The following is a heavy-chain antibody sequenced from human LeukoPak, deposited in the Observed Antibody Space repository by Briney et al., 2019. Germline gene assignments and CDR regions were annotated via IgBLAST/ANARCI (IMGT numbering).Heavy chain of an antibody. D-gene: IGHD3-3*01. V-gene: IGHV3-21*01. Sequence: KPGGSLRLSCAASGFTFSSYSMNWVRQAPGKGLEWVSSISSSSSYIYYADSVKGRFTISRDNAKNSLYLQMNSLRAEDTAVYYCARDQGWRDDFWSGYYTVNSVYYMDVWGKGTTVTVSS. J-gene: IGHJ6*03. CDR3: ARDQGWRDDFWSGYYTVNSVYYMDV. CDR2: ISSSSSYI. CDR1: GFTFSSYS.